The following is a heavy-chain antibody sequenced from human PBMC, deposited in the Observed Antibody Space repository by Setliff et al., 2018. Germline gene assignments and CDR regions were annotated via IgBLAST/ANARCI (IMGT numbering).Heavy chain of an antibody. V-gene: IGHV4-4*09. CDR2: IYDNDFA. D-gene: IGHD2-2*01. CDR3: ARTSTGRYFDL. CDR1: GGSISYFY. J-gene: IGHJ2*01. Sequence: SETLSLTCTVSGGSISYFYWSWIRQPPGKGLEWIGYIYDNDFANYNPSLRSRVSISVDTSKNQFSLNLYSVTAADTAVYYCARTSTGRYFDLWGRGTLVTVSS.